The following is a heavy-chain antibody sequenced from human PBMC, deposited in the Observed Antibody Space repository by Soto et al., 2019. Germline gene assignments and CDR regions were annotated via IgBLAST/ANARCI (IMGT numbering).Heavy chain of an antibody. CDR1: GYTFTSYA. Sequence: ASVKVSCKASGYTFTSYAMHWVRQAPGQRLEWMGWINAGNGNTKYSQKFQGRVTITRDASASTAYMELSSLRSEDTAVYYCAREGIAAAVILDYYYGMDVWGQGTTVTVSS. J-gene: IGHJ6*02. V-gene: IGHV1-3*01. D-gene: IGHD6-13*01. CDR3: AREGIAAAVILDYYYGMDV. CDR2: INAGNGNT.